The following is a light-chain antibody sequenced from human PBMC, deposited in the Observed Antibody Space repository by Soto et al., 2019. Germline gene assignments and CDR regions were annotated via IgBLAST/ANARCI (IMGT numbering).Light chain of an antibody. CDR3: QTWGTGINWV. V-gene: IGLV4-69*01. CDR1: SGHSSYA. CDR2: LNNDGSH. J-gene: IGLJ3*02. Sequence: QPVLTQSHSASASLGASVKLTCTLSSGHSSYAIAWHQQQPEKGPRYLMKLNNDGSHSKGDGIPDRFSGSSSGAERYLNISSLQSEDEADYYCQTWGTGINWVFGGGTKLTVL.